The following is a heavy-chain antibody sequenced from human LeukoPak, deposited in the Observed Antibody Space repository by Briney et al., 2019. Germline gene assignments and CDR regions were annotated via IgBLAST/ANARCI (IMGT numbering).Heavy chain of an antibody. V-gene: IGHV4-4*07. CDR3: ASLSTTWETCDY. Sequence: SETLSLTCTVAGGSISIYSWTWIRQPAGKRLEWIGRIYVSGSTNYNPSLKSRVTMSVDTSKNQFSLKLSSVTAADTALYYCASLSTTWETCDYCGLGTLVTVSS. D-gene: IGHD6-13*01. CDR2: IYVSGST. J-gene: IGHJ4*02. CDR1: GGSISIYS.